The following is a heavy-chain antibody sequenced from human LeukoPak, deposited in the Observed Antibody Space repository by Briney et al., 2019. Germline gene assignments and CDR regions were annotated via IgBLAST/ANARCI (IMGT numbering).Heavy chain of an antibody. CDR2: ISAYNGNT. D-gene: IGHD2-21*02. J-gene: IGHJ3*02. Sequence: GASVKVSCKASGYTFTSYGISWVRQAPGQGLEWMGWISAYNGNTNYAQKLQGRVTMTTDTSTSTVYMELSSLRSEDTAVYYCARDLYCGGDCYPDAFDIWGQGTMVTVSS. V-gene: IGHV1-18*01. CDR1: GYTFTSYG. CDR3: ARDLYCGGDCYPDAFDI.